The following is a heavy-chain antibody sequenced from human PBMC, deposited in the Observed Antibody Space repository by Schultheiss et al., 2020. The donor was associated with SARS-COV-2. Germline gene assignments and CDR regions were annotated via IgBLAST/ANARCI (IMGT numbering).Heavy chain of an antibody. V-gene: IGHV3-21*01. CDR2: ISSSTSYI. Sequence: GGSLRLSCAASGFTFSRYSMNWVRQAPGKGLEWVSSISSSTSYIYYADSVKGRFTISRDNAKNSLYLQMNSLRAEDTAVYYCARRDGYNPSPFDYWGQGTLVTVSS. D-gene: IGHD5-24*01. CDR3: ARRDGYNPSPFDY. J-gene: IGHJ4*02. CDR1: GFTFSRYS.